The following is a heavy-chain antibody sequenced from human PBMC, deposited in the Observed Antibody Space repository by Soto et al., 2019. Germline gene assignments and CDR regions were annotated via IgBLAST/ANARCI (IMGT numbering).Heavy chain of an antibody. J-gene: IGHJ4*02. V-gene: IGHV4-31*01. CDR3: AREQWGFDS. D-gene: IGHD6-19*01. CDR1: GGSITTNGHY. CDR2: IYYTGNS. Sequence: QVQLQESGPELVKPSQTLSLTCSVSGGSITTNGHYWTWIRQHPGQGLEWIAYIYYTGNSYLNPSLKSLLSISVATSTDPFSLELWSVTAADTAVYYCAREQWGFDSWGQGTLVTVSS.